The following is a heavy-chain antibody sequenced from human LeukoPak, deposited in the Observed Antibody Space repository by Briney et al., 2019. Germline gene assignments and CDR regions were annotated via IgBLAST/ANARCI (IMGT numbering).Heavy chain of an antibody. CDR3: ARLVVVAATPVSWFDP. J-gene: IGHJ5*02. CDR2: SNSATAT. D-gene: IGHD2-15*01. V-gene: IGHV3-53*01. CDR1: GFTVSTNY. Sequence: GGSLRLSCAASGFTVSTNYMTWVRQAPGKGLEWVSALSNSATATYYADSVKGRFTISRDNSKNTLYLQMNSLRAEDTAVYYCARLVVVAATPVSWFDPWGQGTLVTVSS.